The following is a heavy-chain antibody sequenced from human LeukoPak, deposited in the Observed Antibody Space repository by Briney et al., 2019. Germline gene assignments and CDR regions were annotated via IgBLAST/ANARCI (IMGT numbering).Heavy chain of an antibody. Sequence: PGGSLRLSCAASGFTFSNAWMSWVRQAPGKGLEWVGRIKSKTDGGTTDYAAPVKGRFTISRDDSKNTLYLQMNSLKTEDTAVYYCTTDRGYYDSSGYYYGANWGQGTLATVSS. J-gene: IGHJ4*02. D-gene: IGHD3-22*01. V-gene: IGHV3-15*01. CDR2: IKSKTDGGTT. CDR3: TTDRGYYDSSGYYYGAN. CDR1: GFTFSNAW.